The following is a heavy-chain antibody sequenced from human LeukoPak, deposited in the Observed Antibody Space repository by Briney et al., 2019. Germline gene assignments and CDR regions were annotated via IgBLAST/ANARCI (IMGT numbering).Heavy chain of an antibody. Sequence: PSETLSLTCAVYGGSFSGYYWSWIRQPPGKGLEWIGEINRSGSTNYNPSLKSRVTISVDTSKNQFSLKLSSVTAADTAVYYCARGTMTTVTYYFDYWGQGTLVTVSS. J-gene: IGHJ4*02. CDR1: GGSFSGYY. V-gene: IGHV4-34*01. CDR2: INRSGST. D-gene: IGHD4-17*01. CDR3: ARGTMTTVTYYFDY.